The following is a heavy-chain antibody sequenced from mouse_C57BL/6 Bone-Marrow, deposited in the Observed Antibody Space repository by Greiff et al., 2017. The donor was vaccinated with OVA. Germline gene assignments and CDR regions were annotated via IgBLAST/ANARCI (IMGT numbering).Heavy chain of an antibody. J-gene: IGHJ1*03. CDR2: IDPSDSYT. Sequence: QVQLQQPGAELVRPGTSVKLSCKASGYTFTSYWMHWVKQRPGQGLEWIGAIDPSDSYTNSNQKFKGKATLTVAKSSSTAYMQLSSLTSEDYSVYYCSRCHYFYGSSYWYVDVWGTGTTVTVSA. CDR1: GYTFTSYW. CDR3: SRCHYFYGSSYWYVDV. D-gene: IGHD1-1*01. V-gene: IGHV1-59*01.